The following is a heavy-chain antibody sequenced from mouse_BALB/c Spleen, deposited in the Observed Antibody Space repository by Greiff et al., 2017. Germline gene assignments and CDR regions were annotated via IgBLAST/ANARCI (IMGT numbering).Heavy chain of an antibody. V-gene: IGHV2-6-7*01. CDR3: ARSTATFAMDY. CDR1: GFSLTGYG. Sequence: QVQLKQSGPGLVAPSQSLSITCTVSGFSLTGYGVNWVRQPPGKGLEWLGMIWGDGSTDYNSALKSRLSISKDNSKSQVFLKMNSLQTDDTARYYCARSTATFAMDYWGQGTSVTVSS. CDR2: IWGDGST. J-gene: IGHJ4*01. D-gene: IGHD1-2*01.